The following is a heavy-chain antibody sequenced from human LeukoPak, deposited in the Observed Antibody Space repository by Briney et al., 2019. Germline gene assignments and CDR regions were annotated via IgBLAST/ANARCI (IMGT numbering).Heavy chain of an antibody. Sequence: SETLSLTCAVYGGSFSGYYWSWIRQPPGKGLEWIGEINHSGSTNCNPSLKSRVTISVDTSKNQFSLKLSSVTAADTAVYYCARGRRVLRYFDWLSYWGQGTLVTVSS. V-gene: IGHV4-34*01. D-gene: IGHD3-9*01. CDR2: INHSGST. CDR3: ARGRRVLRYFDWLSY. J-gene: IGHJ4*02. CDR1: GGSFSGYY.